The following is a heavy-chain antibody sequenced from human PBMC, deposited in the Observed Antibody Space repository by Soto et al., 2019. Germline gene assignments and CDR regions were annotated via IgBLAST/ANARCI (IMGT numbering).Heavy chain of an antibody. CDR3: AKALTTV. J-gene: IGHJ4*02. CDR2: FRYSENT. Sequence: SETLSLTCSASGGSISSGPYSWGWIRQTPGEGLEWIGTFRYSENTNYNPSLESRVTISVDTSKNQFSLKLSSVTAEDTAVYYCAKALTTVGGQGTLVTVSS. CDR1: GGSISSGPYS. V-gene: IGHV4-39*07. D-gene: IGHD4-17*01.